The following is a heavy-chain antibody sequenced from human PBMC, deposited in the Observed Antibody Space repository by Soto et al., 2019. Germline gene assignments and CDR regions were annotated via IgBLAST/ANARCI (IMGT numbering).Heavy chain of an antibody. CDR2: MNPNSGNT. J-gene: IGHJ6*03. CDR3: ARGLRGIQNLEWLGDYYYYMDV. Sequence: ASVKVSCKASGYTFTSYDINWVRQATGQGLEWMGWMNPNSGNTGYAQKLQGRVTMTRNTSISTAYMELSSLRSEDTAVYYCARGLRGIQNLEWLGDYYYYMDVWG. D-gene: IGHD3-3*01. CDR1: GYTFTSYD. V-gene: IGHV1-8*01.